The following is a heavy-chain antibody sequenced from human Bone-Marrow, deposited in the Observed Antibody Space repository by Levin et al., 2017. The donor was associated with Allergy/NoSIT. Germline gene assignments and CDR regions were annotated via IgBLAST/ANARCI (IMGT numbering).Heavy chain of an antibody. CDR3: ANPSVDDNVFDM. CDR2: ISYDATHE. CDR1: GFTFSHYA. D-gene: IGHD3-9*01. V-gene: IGHV3-30*18. J-gene: IGHJ3*02. Sequence: GGSLRLSCAASGFTFSHYAIHWVRRAPGKGLEWLAYISYDATHEYFADSVKGRFTISRDNSKTTVYLQMNNLRAYDTALYYCANPSVDDNVFDMWGQGTMVSVSP.